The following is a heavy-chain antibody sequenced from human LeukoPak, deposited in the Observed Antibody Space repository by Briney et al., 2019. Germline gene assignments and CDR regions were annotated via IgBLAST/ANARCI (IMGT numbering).Heavy chain of an antibody. CDR3: ASQGSGWVDY. D-gene: IGHD6-19*01. Sequence: SETLSLTCTVSGGSISSSSYYWGWIRQRPGKGLEWIGSIYYSGSTYYNPSLKSRVTISVDTSKNQFSLKLSSVTAADTAVYYCASQGSGWVDYWGQGTLVTVSS. CDR1: GGSISSSSYY. J-gene: IGHJ4*02. CDR2: IYYSGST. V-gene: IGHV4-39*01.